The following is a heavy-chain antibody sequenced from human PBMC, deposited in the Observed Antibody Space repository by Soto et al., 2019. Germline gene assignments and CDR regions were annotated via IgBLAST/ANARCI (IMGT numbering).Heavy chain of an antibody. CDR3: ARVGDFYYDSSGSNNWFDP. CDR1: GGSISSYY. Sequence: SETLSLTCTVSGGSISSYYWSWIRQPPGKGLEWIGYIYYSGSTNYNPSLKSRVTISVDTSKNQFSLKLSSVTAADTAVYYCARVGDFYYDSSGSNNWFDPWGQGTLGTVS. V-gene: IGHV4-59*01. CDR2: IYYSGST. J-gene: IGHJ5*02. D-gene: IGHD3-22*01.